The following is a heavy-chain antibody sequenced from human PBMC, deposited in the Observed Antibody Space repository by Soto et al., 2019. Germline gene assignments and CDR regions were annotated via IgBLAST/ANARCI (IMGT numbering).Heavy chain of an antibody. CDR2: ISGFNDDT. D-gene: IGHD3-10*01. J-gene: IGHJ5*02. V-gene: IGHV1-18*01. CDR1: GYTFTSYG. Sequence: QLVQSGVEMKNPGASVKVSCKASGYTFTSYGISWVXQAPGQGLEWMGWISGFNDDTNHAQNFQGRVTVTKDTSPSTAYMELRSLKSDDTAMYYCARSGSYYPARNWFGPWGQGTLVIVSS. CDR3: ARSGSYYPARNWFGP.